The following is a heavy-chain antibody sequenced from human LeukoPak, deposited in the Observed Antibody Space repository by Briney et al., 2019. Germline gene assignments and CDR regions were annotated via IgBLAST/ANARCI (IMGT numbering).Heavy chain of an antibody. Sequence: GGSLRLSCAASGFTFSSYAMSWVRQAPGKGLEWVSVISGNGGSTHYADSVKGRFTISRDNSKNTLYLQMNSLRAEDTAVYYCATAGGYCSSTSCEPNWFDPWGQGTLVTVSS. CDR1: GFTFSSYA. V-gene: IGHV3-23*01. CDR3: ATAGGYCSSTSCEPNWFDP. D-gene: IGHD2-2*01. CDR2: ISGNGGST. J-gene: IGHJ5*02.